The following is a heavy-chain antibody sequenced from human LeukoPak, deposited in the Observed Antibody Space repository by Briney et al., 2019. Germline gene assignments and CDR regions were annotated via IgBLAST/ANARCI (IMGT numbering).Heavy chain of an antibody. Sequence: GGSLRLSCAASGFSFSASYMTWVRRAPGKGLECVAYIRPDGSSTYYVDSVKGRFTISRDNAKNSVYLQMNSLRVEDTALYYCSTDPRLLSYWGQGTLVTVSP. CDR3: STDPRLLSY. V-gene: IGHV3-7*01. CDR1: GFSFSASY. D-gene: IGHD3-10*01. CDR2: IRPDGSST. J-gene: IGHJ4*02.